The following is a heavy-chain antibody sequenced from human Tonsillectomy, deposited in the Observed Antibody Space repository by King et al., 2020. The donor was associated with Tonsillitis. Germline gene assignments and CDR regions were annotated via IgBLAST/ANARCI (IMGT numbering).Heavy chain of an antibody. CDR1: GVTFRSYE. D-gene: IGHD5-18*01. J-gene: IGHJ6*03. V-gene: IGHV3-48*03. CDR2: IMSSGSSI. CDR3: ARGSGGIYSYGYQSYYYYYMDV. Sequence: QLVQSGGGLVQPGGSLRFSCAASGVTFRSYEMNWVRHAPGKGLEWVSYIMSSGSSIYYADSVKGRFTISRDNAKNTLYLQMQSLRAEDTAVYYCARGSGGIYSYGYQSYYYYYMDVWGKGTTVTVSS.